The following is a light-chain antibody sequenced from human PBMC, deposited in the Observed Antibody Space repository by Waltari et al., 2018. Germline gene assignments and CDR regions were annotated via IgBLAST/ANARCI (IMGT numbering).Light chain of an antibody. CDR3: SSYTSSSPVV. CDR2: EVS. V-gene: IGLV2-14*01. J-gene: IGLJ2*01. Sequence: QSALTQPASVSGSPGQSITISCTGTSSDVGGYHYVSWYQQHPGKAPKLMIYEVSNGPAGVSHRFSGSKSDNTASLTICGLQAEDEADYYCSSYTSSSPVVFGGGTKLTVL. CDR1: SSDVGGYHY.